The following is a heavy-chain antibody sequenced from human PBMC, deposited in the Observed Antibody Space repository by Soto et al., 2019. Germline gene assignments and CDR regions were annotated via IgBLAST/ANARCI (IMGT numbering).Heavy chain of an antibody. V-gene: IGHV2-5*02. D-gene: IGHD5-12*01. CDR3: AQTQRWLQGGSYYYYGMDV. J-gene: IGHJ6*02. CDR2: IYWDDDK. CDR1: GFSLSTSGVG. Sequence: SGPTLVNPTQTLTLTCTFSGFSLSTSGVGVGWIRQPPGKALEWLALIYWDDDKRYSPSLKSRLTITKDTSKNQVVLTMTNMDPVDTATYYCAQTQRWLQGGSYYYYGMDVWGQGTTVTVSS.